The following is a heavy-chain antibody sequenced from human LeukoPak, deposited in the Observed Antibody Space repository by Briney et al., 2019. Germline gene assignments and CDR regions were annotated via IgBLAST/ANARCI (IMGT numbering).Heavy chain of an antibody. CDR1: GLPISSYF. CDR2: MYHSGNN. Sequence: PAETLSHTRTVSGLPISSYFLSWIRQPPRKALDGIGYMYHSGNNNYNPSLKSRVTISVDTSKNQFSLSLSSVTAADTDVYECARAGVAGPPPVWGQGTMVTVSS. D-gene: IGHD6-19*01. CDR3: ARAGVAGPPPV. V-gene: IGHV4-59*12. J-gene: IGHJ3*01.